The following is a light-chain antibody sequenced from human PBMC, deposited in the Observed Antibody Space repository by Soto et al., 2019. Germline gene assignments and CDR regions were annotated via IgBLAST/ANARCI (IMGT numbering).Light chain of an antibody. V-gene: IGKV1-39*01. Sequence: DIQMTQSPSSLSASVGDRVTITCRASQSIRSYLNWYQQKQGKAPKIXIYAASSLQSGVPSRFSGSGSGTDFTLTISSLQPEDFATYYCQQSYSTTPTFGGGTKVDIK. CDR3: QQSYSTTPT. CDR2: AAS. CDR1: QSIRSY. J-gene: IGKJ4*01.